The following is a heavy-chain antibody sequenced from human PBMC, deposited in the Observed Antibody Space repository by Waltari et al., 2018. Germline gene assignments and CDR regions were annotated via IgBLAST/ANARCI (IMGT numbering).Heavy chain of an antibody. V-gene: IGHV3-7*01. J-gene: IGHJ4*01. CDR2: IKPDGIEK. CDR1: GFRFSSGG. D-gene: IGHD1-7*01. CDR3: ARHINYARDY. Sequence: EVQLVESGGGLVQPGGSLKLSCAASGFRFSSGGMCGVRQAPGKGLEWVASIKPDGIEKTYVDSVKGRFTISRDNDENSLYLQMNSLRDEDTGVYYCARHINYARDYWGHGTLVTVSS.